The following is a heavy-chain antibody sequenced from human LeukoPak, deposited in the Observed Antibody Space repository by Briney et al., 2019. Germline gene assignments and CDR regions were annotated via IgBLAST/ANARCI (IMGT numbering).Heavy chain of an antibody. J-gene: IGHJ3*02. V-gene: IGHV1-46*01. CDR1: GYTFTSYY. CDR3: ARDLITVTTWRLGAFDI. CDR2: INPSGGST. Sequence: ASVKVSCKASGYTFTSYYMHWVRQAPGQGLEWMGIINPSGGSTSYAQKFQGRVTMTRDTSISTAYMELSRLRSDDTAVYYCARDLITVTTWRLGAFDIWGQGTMVTVSS. D-gene: IGHD4-17*01.